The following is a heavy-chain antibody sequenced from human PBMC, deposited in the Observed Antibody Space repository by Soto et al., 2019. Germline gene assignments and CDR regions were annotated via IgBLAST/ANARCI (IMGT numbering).Heavy chain of an antibody. CDR1: GFTFSSYE. CDR3: ARTYGIAVAGNN. J-gene: IGHJ4*02. Sequence: GGSLRLSCVASGFTFSSYEMNWVRQAPGKGLEWASYISYSGSTIHYADSVKGRFTISRDNAKSSLYLQMNSLRAEDTAVYYCARTYGIAVAGNNWGQGTLGTVSS. D-gene: IGHD6-19*01. V-gene: IGHV3-48*03. CDR2: ISYSGSTI.